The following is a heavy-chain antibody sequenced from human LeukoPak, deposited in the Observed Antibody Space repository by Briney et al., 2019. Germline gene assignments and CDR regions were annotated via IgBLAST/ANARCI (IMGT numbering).Heavy chain of an antibody. D-gene: IGHD6-6*01. V-gene: IGHV4-59*01. CDR1: GGSLRHYY. CDR2: IYYSGST. CDR3: ARDRPWATRGLDY. Sequence: PSVTLSLTCTVSGGSLRHYYWHCLRQTPGKGLEWIGYIYYSGSTSYNPCLESRVTMSVDTSKNQFSLKLTSVTAADTAVYYCARDRPWATRGLDYWGQGILVTVSS. J-gene: IGHJ4*02.